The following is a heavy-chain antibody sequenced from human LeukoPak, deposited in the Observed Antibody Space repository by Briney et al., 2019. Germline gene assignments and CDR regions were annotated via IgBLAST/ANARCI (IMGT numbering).Heavy chain of an antibody. Sequence: GGSLRLSCAASGFTFNSFGMHWLRQAPGKGLEWLALISYDGVIKFYADSVKGRFTISRDNSMKTLHLQINSVRLQDTGLYFCAKDWGTVNWFDSWGQGTLVTVSS. D-gene: IGHD3-16*01. CDR1: GFTFNSFG. V-gene: IGHV3-30*18. J-gene: IGHJ5*01. CDR3: AKDWGTVNWFDS. CDR2: ISYDGVIK.